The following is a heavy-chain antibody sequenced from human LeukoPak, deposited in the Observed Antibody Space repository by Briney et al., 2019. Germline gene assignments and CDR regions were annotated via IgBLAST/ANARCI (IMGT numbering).Heavy chain of an antibody. CDR2: NNANSGGA. Sequence: ASVKVSCKASGNTFTVYYIHWVRQAPGQGFEWMGWNNANSGGANYAQKFQGRVTMTRDTSISTAYMELSRLRSDDTAVYYCASLDAVDIWGQGTMVTVSS. CDR3: ASLDAVDI. V-gene: IGHV1-2*02. CDR1: GNTFTVYY. J-gene: IGHJ3*02.